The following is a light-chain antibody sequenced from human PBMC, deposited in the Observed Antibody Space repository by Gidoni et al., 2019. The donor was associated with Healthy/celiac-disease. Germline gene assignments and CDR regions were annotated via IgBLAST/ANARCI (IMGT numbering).Light chain of an antibody. Sequence: EIVLTQSPATLSLSPGERATPSCRASQSVSSYLAWYQPKPGQAPRLLIYDASNRAAGIPARFSGSGSGTDFTLTISNLDPEDFAVYYCQQRSNTFGGGTKVEIK. CDR2: DAS. J-gene: IGKJ4*01. V-gene: IGKV3-11*01. CDR3: QQRSNT. CDR1: QSVSSY.